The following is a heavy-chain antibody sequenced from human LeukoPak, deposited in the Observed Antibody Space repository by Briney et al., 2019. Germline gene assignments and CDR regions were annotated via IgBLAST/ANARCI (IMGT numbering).Heavy chain of an antibody. J-gene: IGHJ5*02. D-gene: IGHD4-17*01. Sequence: PSETLSHTCTVSGGSIRTTDYYWSWIRQRPGKGLEWIRYIYYSGNTYYNPSLRSRATISVDTSKNQFSLELYSVTDADTAVYFCACWTPVTTGWFGPWGQGILVTVSS. CDR2: IYYSGNT. V-gene: IGHV4-31*03. CDR3: ACWTPVTTGWFGP. CDR1: GGSIRTTDYY.